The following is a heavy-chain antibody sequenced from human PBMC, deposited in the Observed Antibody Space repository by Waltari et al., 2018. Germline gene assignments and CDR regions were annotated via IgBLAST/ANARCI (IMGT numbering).Heavy chain of an antibody. CDR3: ARGSPGEAGFDP. V-gene: IGHV4-61*09. CDR2: IYTSGST. D-gene: IGHD3-10*01. Sequence: QVQLQESGPGLVKPSQPLSLTCTVSGGSISSGSYYWSWIRQPAGKGLEWIGYIYTSGSTNYNPSLKSRVTISVDTSKNQFSLKLSSVTAADTAVYYCARGSPGEAGFDPWGQGTLVTVSS. CDR1: GGSISSGSYY. J-gene: IGHJ5*02.